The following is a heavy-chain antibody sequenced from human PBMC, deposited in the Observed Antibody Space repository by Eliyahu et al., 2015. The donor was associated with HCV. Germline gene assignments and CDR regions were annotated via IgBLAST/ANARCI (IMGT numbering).Heavy chain of an antibody. V-gene: IGHV3-74*01. CDR2: INTDGSTT. D-gene: IGHD4-11*01. CDR3: ARVVGGNSNYPFDY. CDR1: GFTFSSYW. J-gene: IGHJ4*02. Sequence: EVQLVESGGGLVQPGGSLRLSCAASGFTFSSYWMHWVRQAPGKGLVWVSGINTDGSTTTYADSVKGRFTISRDNANNTLYLQMNSLRVEDTAVYYCARVVGGNSNYPFDYWGQGTLVTVSS.